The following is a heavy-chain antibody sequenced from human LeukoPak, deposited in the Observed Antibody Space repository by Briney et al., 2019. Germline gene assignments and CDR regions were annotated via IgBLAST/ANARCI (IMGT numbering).Heavy chain of an antibody. CDR2: IYYSGST. V-gene: IGHV4-39*01. CDR3: ASRYYSYYYMDV. CDR1: GGSISSSSYY. Sequence: SETLSLTCTVSGGSISSSSYYWGWIRQPPGKGLEWIGSIYYSGSTYYNPSLKSRVTISVDTSKNQFSLKLSSVTAADTAVYYCASRYYSYYYMDVWGKGTTVIVSS. J-gene: IGHJ6*03.